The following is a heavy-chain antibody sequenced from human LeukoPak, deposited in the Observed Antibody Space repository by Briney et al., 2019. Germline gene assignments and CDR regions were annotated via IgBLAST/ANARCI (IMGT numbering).Heavy chain of an antibody. J-gene: IGHJ4*02. CDR3: VSLYGRDY. CDR2: ISYDGSNK. CDR1: GFTFSSYG. V-gene: IGHV3-30*03. D-gene: IGHD5/OR15-5a*01. Sequence: GGSLRLSCAASGFTFSSYGMHWVRQAPGKGLEWVAVISYDGSNKYYADSVKGRFTISRDNSKNTLYLQMNSLRAEGTAVYYCVSLYGRDYWGQGTLVTVSS.